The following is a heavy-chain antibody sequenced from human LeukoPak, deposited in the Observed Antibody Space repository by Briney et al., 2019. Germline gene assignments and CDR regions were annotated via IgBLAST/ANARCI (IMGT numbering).Heavy chain of an antibody. D-gene: IGHD3-16*01. CDR1: GFTVSSNY. J-gene: IGHJ4*02. CDR2: IYSGGKS. V-gene: IGHV3-66*01. Sequence: GGSLRLSCAASGFTVSSNYMSWVRQAPGKGPEWVSVIYSGGKSYYADSVKGRFTIARDNSKNTLYLQMNSLRVEDTAVYYCARDKFDYIWGSHDYWGQGTLVTVSS. CDR3: ARDKFDYIWGSHDY.